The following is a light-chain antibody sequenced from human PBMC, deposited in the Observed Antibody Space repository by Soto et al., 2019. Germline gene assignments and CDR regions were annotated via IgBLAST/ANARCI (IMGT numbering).Light chain of an antibody. CDR2: GVN. J-gene: IGLJ1*01. CDR1: SSDVGGYNY. CDR3: SSYAGSSNV. V-gene: IGLV2-8*01. Sequence: QSALTQPPSASGSPGQSVAISCTGTSSDVGGYNYVSWYQQHPGKAPKLMIYGVNKRPSGVPDRFSGSKSGNTASLTVSGLQAEEEADYYCSSYAGSSNVFGTGTKVTVL.